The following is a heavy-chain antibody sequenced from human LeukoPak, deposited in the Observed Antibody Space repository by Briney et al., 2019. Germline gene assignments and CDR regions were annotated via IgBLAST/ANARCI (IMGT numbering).Heavy chain of an antibody. CDR1: GYTFTSYY. Sequence: ASVKVSCKASGYTFTSYYMHWVRQAPGQGLEWMGIINPSGGSTSYAQKFQGRVTMTRDTSTSTVYMELSSLRFEDPAVYYCASPNYYDSSGNAFDIWGQGTMVTVSS. V-gene: IGHV1-46*01. J-gene: IGHJ3*02. CDR3: ASPNYYDSSGNAFDI. CDR2: INPSGGST. D-gene: IGHD3-22*01.